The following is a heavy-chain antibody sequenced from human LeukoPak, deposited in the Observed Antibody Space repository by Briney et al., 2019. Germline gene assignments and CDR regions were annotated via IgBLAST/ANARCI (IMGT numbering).Heavy chain of an antibody. CDR3: ARDGSSGWEPYYFDY. J-gene: IGHJ4*02. D-gene: IGHD6-19*01. CDR2: ISSSGSTI. V-gene: IGHV3-11*04. CDR1: GFTFSDYY. Sequence: GGSLRLSCAASGFTFSDYYMSWIRQAPGKGLEWVSYISSSGSTIYYADSVKGRFTISRDNAKNSLYLQMNSLRAEDTAVYYCARDGSSGWEPYYFDYWGQGTLVTVSS.